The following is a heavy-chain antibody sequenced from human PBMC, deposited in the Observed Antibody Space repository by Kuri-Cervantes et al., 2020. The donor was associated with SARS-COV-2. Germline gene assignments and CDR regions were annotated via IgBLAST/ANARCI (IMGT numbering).Heavy chain of an antibody. V-gene: IGHV4-61*02. CDR1: GASISNDRYY. D-gene: IGHD5-18*01. CDR3: ARDVVHTYGWRAFDY. J-gene: IGHJ4*02. CDR2: FYTTERI. Sequence: SCTVSGASISNDRYYWRWIRQPAVKGLEWIGRFYTTERINYNPSLKSRVTISVDTSKNQFSLRLTSVTAADTAVYYCARDVVHTYGWRAFDYWGQGSLVTVSS.